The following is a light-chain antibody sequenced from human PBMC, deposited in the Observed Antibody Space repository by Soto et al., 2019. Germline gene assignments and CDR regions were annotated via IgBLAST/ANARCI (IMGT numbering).Light chain of an antibody. CDR2: HAS. CDR1: QSVSTD. Sequence: EIVLTQSPATLSVSPGERASLSCRASQSVSTDLAWYQQKPGQAPRLLIYHASARDTGIPARSSGSGSGTEFTLTISGLHSEDFAVYYCQQYHNWPPWTFGQGIKVDIK. V-gene: IGKV3-15*01. CDR3: QQYHNWPPWT. J-gene: IGKJ1*01.